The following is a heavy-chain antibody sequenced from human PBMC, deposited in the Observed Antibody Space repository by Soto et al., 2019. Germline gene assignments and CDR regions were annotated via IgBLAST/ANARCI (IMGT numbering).Heavy chain of an antibody. CDR2: ISGSGDTI. V-gene: IGHV3-11*01. CDR3: ARRSTMVTDFDY. Sequence: QVQLVESGGTLVKPGGSLRLSCAASGFRFSDYFMNWIRQAPGKRLEWLSYISGSGDTIFYADSVKGRLTISRDNAKNSLYLQMDSLSADDTAVYYCARRSTMVTDFDYWGQGTLVAVSS. J-gene: IGHJ4*02. D-gene: IGHD3-10*01. CDR1: GFRFSDYF.